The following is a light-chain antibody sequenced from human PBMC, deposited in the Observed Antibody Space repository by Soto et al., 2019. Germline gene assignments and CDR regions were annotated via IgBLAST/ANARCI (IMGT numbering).Light chain of an antibody. CDR3: QQYNSYPIT. Sequence: DIQMTQSPSTLSASVGDRVTITCRASQSISSCLDRYPQKPGTAPKLLIYKASSLESGVPSRFSGSGSGTEFPLTISSLQHDDFATYYCQQYNSYPITFGQGTRLEIK. J-gene: IGKJ5*01. CDR2: KAS. CDR1: QSISSC. V-gene: IGKV1-5*03.